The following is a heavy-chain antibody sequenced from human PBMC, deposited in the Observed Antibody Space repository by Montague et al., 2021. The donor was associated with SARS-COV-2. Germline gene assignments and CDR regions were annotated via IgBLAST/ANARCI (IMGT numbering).Heavy chain of an antibody. J-gene: IGHJ6*04. D-gene: IGHD5-12*01. Sequence: SLRLSCAASGFTFSNYWMHWVRQAPGKGLVWVSRINSDGSSTTYADSVKGRFTISRDNAKNTVYLQMNSLRAEDSAVYYCASDSRYSGYEADYWGKGTTVTVSS. CDR2: INSDGSST. V-gene: IGHV3-74*01. CDR1: GFTFSNYW. CDR3: ASDSRYSGYEADY.